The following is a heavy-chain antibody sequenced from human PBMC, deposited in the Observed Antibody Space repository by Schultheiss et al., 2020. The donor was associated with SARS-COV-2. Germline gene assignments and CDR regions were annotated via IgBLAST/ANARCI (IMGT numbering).Heavy chain of an antibody. V-gene: IGHV4-39*07. J-gene: IGHJ6*02. Sequence: SGPTLVKPTQTLTLTCTFSGFSLSTSGVGVGCIRQPPGKGLEWIGSIYYSGSTYYNPSLKSRVTISVDTSKNQFSLKLSSVTAADTAVYYCAREGFGYDYYYGMDVWGQGTTVTVSS. CDR2: IYYSGST. CDR1: GFSLSTSGVG. CDR3: AREGFGYDYYYGMDV. D-gene: IGHD3-16*01.